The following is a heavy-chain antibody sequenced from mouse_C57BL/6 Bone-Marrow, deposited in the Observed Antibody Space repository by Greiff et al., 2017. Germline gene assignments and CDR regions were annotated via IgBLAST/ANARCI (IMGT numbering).Heavy chain of an antibody. V-gene: IGHV5-6*01. CDR3: ARRGTGWYFDV. D-gene: IGHD3-3*01. CDR1: GFTFSSYG. CDR2: ISSGGSYT. Sequence: EVQVVGSGGDLVKPGGSLKLSCAASGFTFSSYGMSWVRQTPDKRLEWVATISSGGSYTYYPDSVKGRFTISRDNAKNTLYLQMSSLKSEDTAMYYCARRGTGWYFDVWGTGTTVTVSS. J-gene: IGHJ1*03.